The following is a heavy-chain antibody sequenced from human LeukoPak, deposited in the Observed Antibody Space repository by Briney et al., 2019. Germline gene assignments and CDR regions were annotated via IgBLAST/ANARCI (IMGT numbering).Heavy chain of an antibody. V-gene: IGHV1-69*05. J-gene: IGHJ5*01. CDR2: IRPIFGRA. CDR1: GFSFSSYA. D-gene: IGHD6-13*01. Sequence: SVKLSCKASGFSFSSYAISWVRQAPGQGLEWMGGIRPIFGRANYAEKFKGRVTITTDESTSTAYMEMSSLRAEDTAVYYCVRGAADGTSPFDSWGQGTLVTVSS. CDR3: VRGAADGTSPFDS.